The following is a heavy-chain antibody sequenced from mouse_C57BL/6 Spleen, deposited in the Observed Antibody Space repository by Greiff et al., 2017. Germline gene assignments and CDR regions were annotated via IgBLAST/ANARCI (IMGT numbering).Heavy chain of an antibody. Sequence: QVQLQQPGAELVMPGASVKLSCKASGYTFTSYWMHWVKQRPGQGLEWIGEIDPSDSYTNYNQKFKGKSTLTVDKSSSTAYMQLSSLTSEDSAVYYCARKEDYYGSSPFAYWGQGTLDTVSA. CDR1: GYTFTSYW. CDR2: IDPSDSYT. D-gene: IGHD1-1*01. CDR3: ARKEDYYGSSPFAY. J-gene: IGHJ3*01. V-gene: IGHV1-69*01.